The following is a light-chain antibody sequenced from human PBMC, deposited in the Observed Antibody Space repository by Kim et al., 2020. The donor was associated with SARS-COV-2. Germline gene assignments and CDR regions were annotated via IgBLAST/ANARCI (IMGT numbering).Light chain of an antibody. V-gene: IGKV1-39*01. J-gene: IGKJ2*01. CDR3: QLHYIIPFT. CDR1: HSIIHY. Sequence: SPSLGDIVTLPCRASHSIIHYFNWYPQNPGKSPNLLIYSASSLQSGVPPRFSGSGSGTDFTRTISSLQPEYFATYYCQLHYIIPFTFGQGTKLQI. CDR2: SAS.